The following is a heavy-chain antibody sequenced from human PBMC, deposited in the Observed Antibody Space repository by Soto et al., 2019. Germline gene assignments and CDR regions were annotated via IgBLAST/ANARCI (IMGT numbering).Heavy chain of an antibody. D-gene: IGHD3-9*01. CDR1: GGSISSYY. CDR2: IYYSGST. V-gene: IGHV4-59*01. J-gene: IGHJ3*02. Sequence: SETLSLTCTVSGGSISSYYWSWIRQPPGKGLEWIGYIYYSGSTNYNPSLKSRVTISVDTSKNQFSLKLSSVTAADTAVYYCARDRGLYDILTGYYDAFDIWGQGTMVTVSS. CDR3: ARDRGLYDILTGYYDAFDI.